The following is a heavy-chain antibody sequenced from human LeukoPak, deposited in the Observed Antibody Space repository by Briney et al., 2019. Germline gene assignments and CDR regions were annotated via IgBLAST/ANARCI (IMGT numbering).Heavy chain of an antibody. CDR2: ISSSSSYI. CDR3: ARDGSGYSPYYFDY. Sequence: GGSLRLSCAASGFTFSSYSMNWVRQAPGKGLEWVSSISSSSSYIYYADSVKGRFTISRDNAKNSPYLQMNSLRAEDTAVYYCARDGSGYSPYYFDYWGQGTLVTVSS. V-gene: IGHV3-21*01. J-gene: IGHJ4*02. D-gene: IGHD5-18*01. CDR1: GFTFSSYS.